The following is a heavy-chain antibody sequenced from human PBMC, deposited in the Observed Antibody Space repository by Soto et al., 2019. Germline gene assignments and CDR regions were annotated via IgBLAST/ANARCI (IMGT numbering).Heavy chain of an antibody. Sequence: EVQLVESGGGLVQPGRSLRLSCAASGFTFDDYAMHWVRQAPGKGLEWVSGISWNSGSIGYADSVKGRFTISRDNAKNSLYLQMNSLRAEDTALYYCAKDIVATSIAGPGFDYWGQGTLVTVSS. CDR1: GFTFDDYA. J-gene: IGHJ4*02. V-gene: IGHV3-9*01. D-gene: IGHD5-12*01. CDR3: AKDIVATSIAGPGFDY. CDR2: ISWNSGSI.